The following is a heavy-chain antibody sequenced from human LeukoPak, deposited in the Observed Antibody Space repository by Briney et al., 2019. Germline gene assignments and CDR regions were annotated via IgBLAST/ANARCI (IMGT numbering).Heavy chain of an antibody. D-gene: IGHD6-13*01. J-gene: IGHJ4*02. Sequence: SETLSLTRTVSGGSISSHYWSWIRQPPGKGLEWIGYIYYSGTTNYNPSLKSRVTISVDTSKNQFSLKLSSVTAADTAVYYCARGVYIAAAQYGYWGQGTLVTVSS. CDR1: GGSISSHY. CDR2: IYYSGTT. V-gene: IGHV4-59*11. CDR3: ARGVYIAAAQYGY.